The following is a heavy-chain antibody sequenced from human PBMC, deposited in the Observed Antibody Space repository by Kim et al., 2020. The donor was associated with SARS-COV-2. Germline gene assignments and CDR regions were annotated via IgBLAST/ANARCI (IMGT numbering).Heavy chain of an antibody. CDR2: ISSSSSTI. V-gene: IGHV3-48*02. CDR1: GFTFSSYS. J-gene: IGHJ3*02. Sequence: GGSLRLSCAASGFTFSSYSMNWVRQAPGKGLEWVSYISSSSSTIYYADSVKGRFTISRDNAKNSLYLQMNSLRDEDTAVYYCARGEKYYDFWSGYYTGMPDAFDIWGQGTMVTVSS. CDR3: ARGEKYYDFWSGYYTGMPDAFDI. D-gene: IGHD3-3*01.